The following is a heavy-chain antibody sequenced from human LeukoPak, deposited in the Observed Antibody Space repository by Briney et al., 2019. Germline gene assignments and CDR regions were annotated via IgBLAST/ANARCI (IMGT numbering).Heavy chain of an antibody. CDR2: IYYSGST. Sequence: KASETLSLTCTVSGGSISSYYWSWIRQPPGKGLEWIGYIYYSGSTNYNPSLKSRVTISVDTSKNQFSLKLSSVTAADTAVYYCARGAGSTISNDAFDIWGQGTMVTVS. CDR3: ARGAGSTISNDAFDI. CDR1: GGSISSYY. V-gene: IGHV4-59*01. D-gene: IGHD2-15*01. J-gene: IGHJ3*02.